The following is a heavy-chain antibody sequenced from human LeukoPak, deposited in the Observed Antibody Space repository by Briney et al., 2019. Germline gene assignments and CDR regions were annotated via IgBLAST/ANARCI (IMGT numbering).Heavy chain of an antibody. CDR1: GFTFYNYD. Sequence: GGFLRLSCAASGFTFYNYDMPWVRQAPGKGLEWVSHIGTGTDTHYSGSVRGRFTISRENAKNSLYLHMNSLRAGDTAIYYCARDRRADYGRNDDAFDIWGQGTMVTV. J-gene: IGHJ3*02. CDR2: IGTGTDT. CDR3: ARDRRADYGRNDDAFDI. V-gene: IGHV3-13*01. D-gene: IGHD4-23*01.